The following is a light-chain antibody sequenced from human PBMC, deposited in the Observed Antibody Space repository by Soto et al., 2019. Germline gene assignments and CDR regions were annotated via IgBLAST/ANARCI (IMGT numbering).Light chain of an antibody. Sequence: DIQMTQSPSSLSASVGDRVTITCQASQDISNYLNWYQQKPGKAPKLLIYDASNLETGVPSRFSGSGSGTDFTFNISSLQPEDLATYYCQQYDNLPFTFGPGTKVDIK. CDR2: DAS. CDR3: QQYDNLPFT. CDR1: QDISNY. V-gene: IGKV1-33*01. J-gene: IGKJ3*01.